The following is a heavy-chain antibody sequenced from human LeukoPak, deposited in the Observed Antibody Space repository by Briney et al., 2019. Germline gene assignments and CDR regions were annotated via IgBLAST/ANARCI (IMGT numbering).Heavy chain of an antibody. CDR1: GGSISSYY. CDR2: IYTSGST. D-gene: IGHD6-19*01. J-gene: IGHJ4*02. V-gene: IGHV4-4*07. Sequence: SETLSLTCTVSGGSISSYYWSWIRQPAGKGLEWIGRIYTSGSTNYNPSLKSRVTMSVDTSKNQFSLKLSSVTAADTAVYYCASLGEQWLVQYLHYWGQGTLVTVSS. CDR3: ASLGEQWLVQYLHY.